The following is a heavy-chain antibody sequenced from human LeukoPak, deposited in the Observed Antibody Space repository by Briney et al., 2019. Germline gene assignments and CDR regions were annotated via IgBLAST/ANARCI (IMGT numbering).Heavy chain of an antibody. D-gene: IGHD1-1*01. CDR1: GFTFSSYG. J-gene: IGHJ2*01. CDR2: IWYDGSNK. V-gene: IGHV3-33*01. CDR3: AREAKSRDWNDWYFDL. Sequence: GGSLRLSCAASGFTFSSYGMHWVRQAPGKGLEWVAVIWYDGSNKYYPDSVKGRFTISRENAKNSLYLQMNSLRAGDTAVYYCAREAKSRDWNDWYFDLWGRGTLVTVSS.